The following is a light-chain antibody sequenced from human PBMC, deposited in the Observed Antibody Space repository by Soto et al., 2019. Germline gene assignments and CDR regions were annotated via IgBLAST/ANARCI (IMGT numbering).Light chain of an antibody. V-gene: IGKV3-20*01. CDR2: GTS. Sequence: EIVLTQSPGTLSLSPGERATLSCRASQSVSSSFLAWYQQKPGQPPRLLLYGTSSRATGIPERVSGSGSGTDFTLTISRLEPEDFAVYYCQHYRSSWTFGRGTKVEVK. J-gene: IGKJ1*01. CDR3: QHYRSSWT. CDR1: QSVSSSF.